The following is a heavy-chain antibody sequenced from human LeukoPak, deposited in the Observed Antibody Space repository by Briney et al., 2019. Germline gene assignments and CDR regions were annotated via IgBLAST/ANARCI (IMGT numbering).Heavy chain of an antibody. CDR1: GFTFDNYG. J-gene: IGHJ4*02. V-gene: IGHV3-74*03. Sequence: GGSLRLSCAASGFTFDNYGMSWVRQAPGKGLVWVSRINSDGSDTMYADSVMGRFTISRDSAKNTLFLQMNSLRAEGTAVYYCARDRGGSGPTTTDYWGQGTLVTVSS. CDR2: INSDGSDT. CDR3: ARDRGGSGPTTTDY. D-gene: IGHD6-19*01.